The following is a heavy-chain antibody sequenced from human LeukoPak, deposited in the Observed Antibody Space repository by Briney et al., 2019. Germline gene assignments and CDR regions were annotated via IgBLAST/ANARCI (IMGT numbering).Heavy chain of an antibody. Sequence: SETLSLTCAVYGGSFSGYYWSWIRQPPGKGLEWIGEINHSGSTNYNPSLKSRVTISVDTSKNQFSLKLSSVTAADTAVYYCARVDYGDYVVPSGYFDYWGQGTLVTVSS. J-gene: IGHJ4*02. CDR2: INHSGST. D-gene: IGHD4-17*01. CDR1: GGSFSGYY. V-gene: IGHV4-34*01. CDR3: ARVDYGDYVVPSGYFDY.